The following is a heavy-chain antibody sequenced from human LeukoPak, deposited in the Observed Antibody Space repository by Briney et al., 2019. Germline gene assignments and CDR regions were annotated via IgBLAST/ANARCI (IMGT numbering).Heavy chain of an antibody. CDR1: GYSFTNYW. CDR2: IYHGDSDP. Sequence: GESLKISCKGSGYSFTNYWIAWVRQMPGKGLEWMGIIYHGDSDPRYSPSFQGQVTISADKSISTAFLQWSSLKASDTAMYYCARQDNDAVDIWGQGTMVTVSS. J-gene: IGHJ3*02. V-gene: IGHV5-51*01. CDR3: ARQDNDAVDI.